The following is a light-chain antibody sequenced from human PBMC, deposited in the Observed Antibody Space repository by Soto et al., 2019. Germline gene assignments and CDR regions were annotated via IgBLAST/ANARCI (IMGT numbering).Light chain of an antibody. CDR3: QQYGTSPQT. V-gene: IGKV3-20*01. CDR2: DTS. Sequence: EIVLTQSPGTLSLSPGERATLSCRASQSVSSSDLAWYQQKPGQAPGLLIYDTSTRASGVPDRFSGSGSGTEFTLTISRLEPEDFAVYYCQQYGTSPQTFGQGTKVDI. J-gene: IGKJ1*01. CDR1: QSVSSSD.